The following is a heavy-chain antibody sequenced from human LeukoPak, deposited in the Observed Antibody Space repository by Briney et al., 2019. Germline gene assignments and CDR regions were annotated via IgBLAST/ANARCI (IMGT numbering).Heavy chain of an antibody. CDR2: INHSGST. Sequence: SETLSLTCAVYGGSFSGYYWSWIRQPPGKGLEWIGEINHSGSTNYNPSLKSRVTISVDTSKNQFSLKLSSVTAADTAVYYCARYEQQLVQVFDYRGQGTLVTVSS. V-gene: IGHV4-34*01. CDR3: ARYEQQLVQVFDY. J-gene: IGHJ4*02. D-gene: IGHD6-13*01. CDR1: GGSFSGYY.